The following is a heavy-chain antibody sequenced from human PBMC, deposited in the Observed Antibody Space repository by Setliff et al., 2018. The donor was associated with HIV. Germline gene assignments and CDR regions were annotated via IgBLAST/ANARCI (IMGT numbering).Heavy chain of an antibody. D-gene: IGHD1-7*01. V-gene: IGHV1-3*01. CDR3: ARGRTPWPNYHYFDP. CDR2: INAGNGDT. CDR1: GYTFTNYA. J-gene: IGHJ5*02. Sequence: GASVKVSCKASGYTFTNYAMHWVRQAPGQRLEWMGWINAGNGDTKYSQKFQGRVTFNWDTSASTAYMELSSLRSEDTALYYCARGRTPWPNYHYFDPRGRGTLVTVSS.